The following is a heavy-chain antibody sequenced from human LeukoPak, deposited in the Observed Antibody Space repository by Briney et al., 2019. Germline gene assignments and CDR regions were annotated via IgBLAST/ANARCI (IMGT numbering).Heavy chain of an antibody. J-gene: IGHJ4*02. Sequence: SETLCLTCTVGGGSLSGHYWGWIRQPPGKGLELVGHIYYTGTTFYNPSLNSRVTITLDTSRNQFSLRLTSVIAADTAVYYCARFSWGCSTASCYLTNWGQGALVTVSS. CDR1: GGSLSGHY. V-gene: IGHV4-59*11. CDR3: ARFSWGCSTASCYLTN. CDR2: IYYTGTT. D-gene: IGHD2-2*01.